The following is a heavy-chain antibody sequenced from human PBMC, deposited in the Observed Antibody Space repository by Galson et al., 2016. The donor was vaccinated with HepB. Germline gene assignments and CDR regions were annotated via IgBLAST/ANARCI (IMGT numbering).Heavy chain of an antibody. V-gene: IGHV2-26*01. CDR2: IFSNDEK. J-gene: IGHJ4*02. D-gene: IGHD1-26*01. CDR1: GFSLSNARLG. Sequence: PALVKPTQTLTLTCTVSGFSLSNARLGVSWIRQPPGKALEWLAHIFSNDEKSYSTSLKTRLTISKDTSKSQVVLTMTNMDPVDTATYYCAWVSSYSGTYERLLAIDYWGQGTLVTVSS. CDR3: AWVSSYSGTYERLLAIDY.